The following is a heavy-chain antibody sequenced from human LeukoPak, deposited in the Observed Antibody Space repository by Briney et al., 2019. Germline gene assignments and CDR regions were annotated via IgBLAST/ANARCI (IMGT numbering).Heavy chain of an antibody. D-gene: IGHD1-26*01. Sequence: SVKVSCKASGGTFSSYAISWVRQAPGQGLEWMGGIIPIFGTANYAQKFQGRVTITADESTSTAYMELSSLRSEDTAVYYCALRPYSGSYLEAFDIWGQGTMVTVSS. CDR3: ALRPYSGSYLEAFDI. CDR2: IIPIFGTA. V-gene: IGHV1-69*13. CDR1: GGTFSSYA. J-gene: IGHJ3*02.